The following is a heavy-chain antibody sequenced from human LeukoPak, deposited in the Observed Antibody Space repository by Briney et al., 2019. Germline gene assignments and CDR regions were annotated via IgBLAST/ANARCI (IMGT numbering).Heavy chain of an antibody. CDR2: ISSSSSYI. CDR3: ARLGAGYCSGGSCDGAFDI. V-gene: IGHV3-21*01. CDR1: GFTFSSYS. Sequence: GGSLRLSCAASGFTFSSYSMNWVRQAPGKGLEWVSSISSSSSYIYYADPVKGRFTISRDNAKNSLYLQMNSLRAEDTAVYYCARLGAGYCSGGSCDGAFDIWGQGTMVTVSS. D-gene: IGHD2-15*01. J-gene: IGHJ3*02.